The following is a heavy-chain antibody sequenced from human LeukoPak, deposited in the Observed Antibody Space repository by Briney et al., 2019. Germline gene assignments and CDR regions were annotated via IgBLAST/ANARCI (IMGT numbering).Heavy chain of an antibody. CDR3: ARAPGSYDSSGYLYWYFDL. D-gene: IGHD3-22*01. J-gene: IGHJ2*01. Sequence: SETLSLTCTVSGGSISSYYWSWIRQPPGKGLEWVGYIYYSGSTNYNPSLKSRSTISVDTSKNQFSLRLTSVTAADTAVYFCARAPGSYDSSGYLYWYFDLWGRGTLVTVSS. V-gene: IGHV4-59*01. CDR2: IYYSGST. CDR1: GGSISSYY.